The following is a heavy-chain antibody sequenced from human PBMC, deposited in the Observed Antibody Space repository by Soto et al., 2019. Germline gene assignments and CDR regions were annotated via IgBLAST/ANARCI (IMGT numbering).Heavy chain of an antibody. J-gene: IGHJ4*02. Sequence: SETLSLTCTVSGGSISSYYWSWIRQPPGKGLEWIGYIYYSGSTNYNPSLKSRVTISVDTSKNQFSLKLSSVTAADTAVYYCARGRGSSWYFLNFDYWGQGTLVTVSS. V-gene: IGHV4-59*01. CDR2: IYYSGST. CDR3: ARGRGSSWYFLNFDY. D-gene: IGHD6-13*01. CDR1: GGSISSYY.